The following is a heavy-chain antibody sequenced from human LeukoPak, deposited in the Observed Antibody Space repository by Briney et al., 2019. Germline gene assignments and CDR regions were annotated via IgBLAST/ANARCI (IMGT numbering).Heavy chain of an antibody. Sequence: VSVKVSCKASGYTFTSYDINWVRQATGQGLEWMGWMNPNSGNTGYAQKFQGRVTITRNTSISTDYMELSSQRSEDTAGYYCARGRVTDRGREFDYWGQETLVTVSS. CDR1: GYTFTSYD. V-gene: IGHV1-8*03. CDR2: MNPNSGNT. J-gene: IGHJ4*02. D-gene: IGHD5-24*01. CDR3: ARGRVTDRGREFDY.